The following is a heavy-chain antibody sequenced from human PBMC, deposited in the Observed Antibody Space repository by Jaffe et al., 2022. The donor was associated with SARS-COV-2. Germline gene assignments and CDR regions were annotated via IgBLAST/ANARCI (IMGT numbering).Heavy chain of an antibody. CDR2: ISYDGSNK. V-gene: IGHV3-30*04. CDR3: ARDSGRWLQN. J-gene: IGHJ4*02. D-gene: IGHD3-10*01. CDR1: GFTFSTYS. Sequence: QVQLVESGGGLVQSGRSLRLSCAASGFTFSTYSMHWVRQAPGKGLEWVALISYDGSNKHYADSVKGRFTVSRDNSKNTLYLQMNSLGVEDTAMFYCARDSGRWLQNWGQGTLVTVSS.